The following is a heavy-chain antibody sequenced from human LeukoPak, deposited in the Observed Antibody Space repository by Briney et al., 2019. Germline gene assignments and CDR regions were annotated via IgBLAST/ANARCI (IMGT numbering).Heavy chain of an antibody. CDR1: GFTFSSYS. J-gene: IGHJ4*02. D-gene: IGHD3-10*01. V-gene: IGHV3-21*01. Sequence: GGSLSLSCAASGFTFSSYSMNWVRQAPGKGLEWVSSISISSSYIYYADSVKGRFTISRDNAKNSLYLQMNSLRAEDTAVYYCERDLEYSYGSGSYYSHWGQGTLVTVSS. CDR2: ISISSSYI. CDR3: ERDLEYSYGSGSYYSH.